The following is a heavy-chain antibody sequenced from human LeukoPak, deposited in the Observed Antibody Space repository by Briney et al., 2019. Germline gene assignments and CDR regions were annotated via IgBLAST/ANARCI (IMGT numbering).Heavy chain of an antibody. CDR3: ARSLDYYYYYMDV. CDR1: GGSITIYY. J-gene: IGHJ6*03. CDR2: IYTSGST. Sequence: SETLSLTCTVSGGSITIYYWSWIRQPAGKGLEWIGRIYTSGSTNYNPSLKSRVTMSVDTSKNQFSLKLSSVTAADTAVYYCARSLDYYYYYMDVWGKGTTVTVSS. V-gene: IGHV4-4*07.